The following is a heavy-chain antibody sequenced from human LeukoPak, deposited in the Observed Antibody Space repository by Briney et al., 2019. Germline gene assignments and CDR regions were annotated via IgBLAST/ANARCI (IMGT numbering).Heavy chain of an antibody. CDR1: GFTFSSYA. D-gene: IGHD2-15*01. V-gene: IGHV3-23*01. CDR3: ARDHPTFDY. CDR2: ISRSGDNI. Sequence: GGSLRLSCAASGFTFSSYAMSWVRQAPGKGLEWLSCISRSGDNIYYTDSVRGRFSISRDNSKYSTYLQMDSLRVEDTGIYYCARDHPTFDYWGQGIMVSVSS. J-gene: IGHJ4*02.